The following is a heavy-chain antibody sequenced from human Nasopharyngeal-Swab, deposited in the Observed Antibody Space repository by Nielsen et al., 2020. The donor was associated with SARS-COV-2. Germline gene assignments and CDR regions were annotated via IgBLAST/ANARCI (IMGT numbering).Heavy chain of an antibody. CDR2: ISGSGSHK. CDR3: ARVEEYYYGSGSLSDN. Sequence: GGSLRLSCAASGFTFSSYSMNWVRQAPGKGLEWVSFISGSGSHKYYADSMKGRFTISRDNAKSSLYLQLSSLRAEDTAVYYCARVEEYYYGSGSLSDNWGQGTLVTVSS. V-gene: IGHV3-21*01. D-gene: IGHD3-10*01. J-gene: IGHJ4*02. CDR1: GFTFSSYS.